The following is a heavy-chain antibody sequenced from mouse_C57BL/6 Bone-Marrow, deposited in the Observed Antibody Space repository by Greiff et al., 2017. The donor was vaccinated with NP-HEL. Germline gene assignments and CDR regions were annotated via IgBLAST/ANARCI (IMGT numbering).Heavy chain of an antibody. CDR1: GYTFTSYW. CDR3: ARWGYSNYPFAY. D-gene: IGHD2-5*01. J-gene: IGHJ2*01. CDR2: IDPSDSYT. V-gene: IGHV1-69*01. Sequence: QVQLQQPGAELVMPGASVKLSCKASGYTFTSYWMHWVKQRPGQGLEWIGEIDPSDSYTNYNQKFKGKSTLTVDKSSSTAYMQLSSLTSEDSAVYYCARWGYSNYPFAYWGQGTTLTVSS.